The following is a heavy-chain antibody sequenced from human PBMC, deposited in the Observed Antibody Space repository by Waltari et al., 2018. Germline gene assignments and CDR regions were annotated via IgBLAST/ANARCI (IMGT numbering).Heavy chain of an antibody. J-gene: IGHJ3*02. CDR1: GGSISSHY. CDR3: ARVLPYIAVASAFDI. V-gene: IGHV4-59*11. Sequence: QVQLQESGPGLVKPSETLSLTCTVSGGSISSHYWSWIRQPPGKGLEWIGYIYYSGSTNYNPSLKSRVTISVDTSKNQFSLKLSSVTAADTAVYYCARVLPYIAVASAFDIWGQGTMVTVSS. D-gene: IGHD6-19*01. CDR2: IYYSGST.